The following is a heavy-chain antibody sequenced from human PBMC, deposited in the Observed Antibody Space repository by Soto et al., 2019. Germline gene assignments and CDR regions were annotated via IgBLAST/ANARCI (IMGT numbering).Heavy chain of an antibody. V-gene: IGHV4-34*01. Sequence: SETLYLTCAVYGGSCSGHSWTWVRQSPGKGLEWIGDINHSGRVNYSPSLKSRVTISLDTSKNQFSLTLSAVTAADTAMYYCSTRAYDTNGYYRFDPWGQGPLVTVS. CDR2: INHSGRV. J-gene: IGHJ5*01. D-gene: IGHD3-22*01. CDR3: STRAYDTNGYYRFDP. CDR1: GGSCSGHS.